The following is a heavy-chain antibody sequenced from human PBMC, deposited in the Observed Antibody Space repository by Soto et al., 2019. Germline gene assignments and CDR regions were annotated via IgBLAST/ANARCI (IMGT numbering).Heavy chain of an antibody. Sequence: SETLSLTCTVSGASISVHSYYWTWIRQPPGKGLEWIGSSYYSGTTYFNPSLKSRATISVDTSKNQFSLRLTSVTAADTAIYYCTRRYNWNANYFDPWGPGALVTVSS. V-gene: IGHV4-39*01. J-gene: IGHJ5*02. D-gene: IGHD1-20*01. CDR3: TRRYNWNANYFDP. CDR2: SYYSGTT. CDR1: GASISVHSYY.